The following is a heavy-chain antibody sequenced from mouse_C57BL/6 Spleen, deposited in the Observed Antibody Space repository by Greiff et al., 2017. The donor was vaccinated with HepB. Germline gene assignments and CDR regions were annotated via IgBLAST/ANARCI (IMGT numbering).Heavy chain of an antibody. CDR3: AREGTTVVATDYAMDY. J-gene: IGHJ4*01. CDR1: GYTFTSYW. D-gene: IGHD1-1*01. CDR2: IYPGSGST. V-gene: IGHV1-55*01. Sequence: QVQLQQPGAELVKPGASVKMSCKASGYTFTSYWITWVKQRPGQGLEWIGDIYPGSGSTNYNEKFKSKATLTVDTSSSTAYMQLSSLTSEDSAVYYCAREGTTVVATDYAMDYWGQGTSDTVSS.